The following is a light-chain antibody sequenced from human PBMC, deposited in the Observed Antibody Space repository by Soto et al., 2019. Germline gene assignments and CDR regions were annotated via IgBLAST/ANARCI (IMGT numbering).Light chain of an antibody. CDR3: QQYGSSPPIT. Sequence: EIVLTQSPGTLSLSPGESATLSSSAFQSVSSSYLAWYQQKPGQAPRLLIYGASSRATGIPDRFSGGGSGTDFTLTISRLEPEDFAVYYCQQYGSSPPITFGQGTRLEIK. J-gene: IGKJ5*01. CDR1: QSVSSSY. CDR2: GAS. V-gene: IGKV3-20*01.